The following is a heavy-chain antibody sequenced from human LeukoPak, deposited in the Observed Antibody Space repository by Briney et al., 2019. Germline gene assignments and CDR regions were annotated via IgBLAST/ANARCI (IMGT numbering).Heavy chain of an antibody. CDR2: ISYDGSDK. D-gene: IGHD1-26*01. J-gene: IGHJ6*02. CDR3: ARGPPWERNYYYYGMDV. Sequence: SGRSLRLSCAASGFTFSTYGMHWVRQAPGKGLEWVAVISYDGSDKYYADSVKGRFTVSRDNSKNTLYLQMNSLRADDTAVFYCARGPPWERNYYYYGMDVWGQGTTVTVSS. CDR1: GFTFSTYG. V-gene: IGHV3-30*03.